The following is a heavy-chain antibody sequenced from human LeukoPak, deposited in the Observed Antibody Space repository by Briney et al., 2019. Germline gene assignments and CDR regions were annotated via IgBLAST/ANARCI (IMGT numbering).Heavy chain of an antibody. D-gene: IGHD2-2*01. Sequence: GGSLRLSCAASGFTFSSYGMHWVRQAPGKGLEWVAVISYDGSNKYYADSVKGRFTISRDNSKNTLYLQMNSLRAEDTAVYYCARAMTPTPLVPAMGFDYWGQGTLVTVSS. CDR3: ARAMTPTPLVPAMGFDY. CDR2: ISYDGSNK. V-gene: IGHV3-30*03. J-gene: IGHJ4*02. CDR1: GFTFSSYG.